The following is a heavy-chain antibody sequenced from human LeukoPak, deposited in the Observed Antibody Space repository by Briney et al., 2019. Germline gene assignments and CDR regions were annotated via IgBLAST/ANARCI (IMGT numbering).Heavy chain of an antibody. Sequence: ASVKVSCKASGYTFTGYYMHWVRQAPGQGLEWMGVINPSGGSTSYAQKFQGRVTMTRDTSTRTVYMELSRLRSEDTAVYYCARRGIGYYFDYWGQGSLVTVSS. J-gene: IGHJ4*02. CDR2: INPSGGST. CDR1: GYTFTGYY. V-gene: IGHV1-46*01. D-gene: IGHD3-16*01. CDR3: ARRGIGYYFDY.